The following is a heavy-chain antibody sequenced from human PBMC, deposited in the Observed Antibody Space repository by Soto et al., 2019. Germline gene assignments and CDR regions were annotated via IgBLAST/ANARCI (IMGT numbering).Heavy chain of an antibody. CDR3: ARGEYYDSSGYYVY. V-gene: IGHV1-69*01. Sequence: QVQLVQSGAEVKKPGSSVKVSCKASGGTFSSYAISWVRQAPGQGLEWMGGIIPIFGTANNAQKVQGRVTITADESTSTGYMELGSLRSEDRAVYYCARGEYYDSSGYYVYWGQGTLVTVSS. CDR1: GGTFSSYA. CDR2: IIPIFGTA. D-gene: IGHD3-22*01. J-gene: IGHJ4*02.